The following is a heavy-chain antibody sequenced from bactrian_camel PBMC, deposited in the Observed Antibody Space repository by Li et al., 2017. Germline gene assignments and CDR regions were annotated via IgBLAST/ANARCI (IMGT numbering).Heavy chain of an antibody. V-gene: IGHV3S53*01. CDR1: GITSSNYC. Sequence: HVQLVESGGGSVQAGGSLRLSCAASGITSSNYCMGWLRQAPGKEREGVAAIDRFGLTTYADSVQGRFTISRDSAKNTVCLQMNNLQPEDTATYYCAEGRGSRGEHCYSLNYWGQGTQVTVS. D-gene: IGHD6*01. CDR2: IDRFGLT. CDR3: AEGRGSRGEHCYSLNY. J-gene: IGHJ4*01.